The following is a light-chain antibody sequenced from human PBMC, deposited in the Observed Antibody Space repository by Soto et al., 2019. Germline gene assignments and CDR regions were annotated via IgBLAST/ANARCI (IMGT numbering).Light chain of an antibody. Sequence: EIVLTQSPGTLSLSPGERATLSCRASQSVSSIYLAWYQQRPGQAPRLLIYGASSRATGIPDRFSGSGSGTDFTITISRLEPEDFAVYYCQQYGSSLWTFGKGTKVEIK. CDR2: GAS. CDR3: QQYGSSLWT. V-gene: IGKV3-20*01. CDR1: QSVSSIY. J-gene: IGKJ1*01.